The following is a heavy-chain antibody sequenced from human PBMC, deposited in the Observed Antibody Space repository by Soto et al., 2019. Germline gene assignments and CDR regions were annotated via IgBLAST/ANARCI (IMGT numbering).Heavy chain of an antibody. CDR1: GASISSGDSF. J-gene: IGHJ5*02. D-gene: IGHD3-3*02. CDR2: IYSSGST. CDR3: GSLNISFDP. Sequence: QVQLQESGPGLVKPSQTLSVTCTVSGASISSGDSFWSWIRQPPGKGLEWIAYIYSSGSTYYNPSLKRRVAISIDTSKNQFSLNLSSLTAADRAEYYCGSLNISFDPWGQRSLVTVS. V-gene: IGHV4-30-4*01.